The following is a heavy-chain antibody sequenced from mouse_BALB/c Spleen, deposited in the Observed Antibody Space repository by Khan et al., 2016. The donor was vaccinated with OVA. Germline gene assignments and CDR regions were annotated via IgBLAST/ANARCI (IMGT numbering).Heavy chain of an antibody. V-gene: IGHV1-4*01. J-gene: IGHJ3*01. D-gene: IGHD2-14*01. CDR3: VIVWAYDRNDGWFAY. Sequence: VQLQQSGAELARPGASVKMSCKASGYTFPSYTIHWIKLRPGPGLEWIGYINPSNGYTNYNQKFKNKATLTDDKSSTKDYMQLSSLTSYDSAVYNWVIVWAYDRNDGWFAYWGQGTLVTVSA. CDR2: INPSNGYT. CDR1: GYTFPSYT.